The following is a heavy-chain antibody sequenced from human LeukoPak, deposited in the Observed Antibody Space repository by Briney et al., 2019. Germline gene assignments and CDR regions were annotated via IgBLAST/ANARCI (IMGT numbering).Heavy chain of an antibody. Sequence: GGSLRLSCATSGFTFSSAWMSWVRQAPGKGLEWVGRIKSKSDGATTEYAAPVKGRFVISRDDSKNTLHLQMNSLKTEDTAVYYCGAEYSGGWYVFDSWGREPWSPCPQ. CDR3: GAEYSGGWYVFDS. V-gene: IGHV3-15*01. CDR2: IKSKSDGATT. CDR1: GFTFSSAW. D-gene: IGHD6-19*01. J-gene: IGHJ4*02.